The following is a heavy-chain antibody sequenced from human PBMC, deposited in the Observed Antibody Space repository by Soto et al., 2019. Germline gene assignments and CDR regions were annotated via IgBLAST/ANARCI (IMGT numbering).Heavy chain of an antibody. V-gene: IGHV3-64D*06. D-gene: IGHD3-10*01. CDR1: GFRFNSFA. CDR3: EKGRSGEYYSDDLDV. CDR2: INANGGST. J-gene: IGHJ6*02. Sequence: GGSLRLSCSTSGFRFNSFAIHWVRQAPGKGLEYVSAINANGGSTYFADSVKGRFSISRDASRNNVFLEMNSLSPEDTAVYHCEKGRSGEYYSDDLDVWGQGTTVTVSS.